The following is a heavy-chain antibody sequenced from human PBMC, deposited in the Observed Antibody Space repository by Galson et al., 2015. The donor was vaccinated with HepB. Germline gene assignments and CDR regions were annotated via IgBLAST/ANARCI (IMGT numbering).Heavy chain of an antibody. J-gene: IGHJ3*02. CDR3: ARGWGQGYYGPEYAFDI. Sequence: SVKVSCKASGYTFTSYGISWVRQAPGQGLEWMGWISAYNGNTNYAQKLQGRVTMTTDTSTSTAYMELRSLRSDDTAVYYCARGWGQGYYGPEYAFDIWGQGTMVTVSS. CDR1: GYTFTSYG. V-gene: IGHV1-18*04. D-gene: IGHD3-10*01. CDR2: ISAYNGNT.